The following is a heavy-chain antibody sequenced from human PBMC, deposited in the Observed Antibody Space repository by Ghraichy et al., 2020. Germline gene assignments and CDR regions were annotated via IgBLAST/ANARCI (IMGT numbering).Heavy chain of an antibody. CDR2: ISPSSTTI. CDR1: GFTFSVYS. CDR3: VRRFGGYVD. Sequence: GGSLRLSCTPSGFTFSVYSMNWVRQVPGKGLEWIAYISPSSTTIHYADAVRGRFTISRDDAKSSLSLQMTRLKAEDTGFYYCVRRFGGYVDWGQGTQVTVSS. V-gene: IGHV3-48*04. J-gene: IGHJ4*02. D-gene: IGHD6-25*01.